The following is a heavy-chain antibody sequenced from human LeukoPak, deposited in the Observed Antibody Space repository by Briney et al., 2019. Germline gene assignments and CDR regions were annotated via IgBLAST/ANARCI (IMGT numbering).Heavy chain of an antibody. D-gene: IGHD2-15*01. CDR1: GFTFSSYW. V-gene: IGHV3-7*03. J-gene: IGHJ3*02. CDR3: ARVVYCSGGTCHIFAFDI. Sequence: GGSLRLSCAASGFTFSSYWMNWARQAPGKGLEWVASINHNGNVNYYVDSVKSRFAISRDNAKNSLYLQLNSLRAEDTAVYYCARVVYCSGGTCHIFAFDIWGQGTKVTVSA. CDR2: INHNGNVN.